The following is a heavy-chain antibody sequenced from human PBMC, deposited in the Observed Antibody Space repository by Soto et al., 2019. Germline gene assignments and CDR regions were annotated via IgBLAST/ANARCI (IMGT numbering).Heavy chain of an antibody. CDR2: INPNSGGT. CDR1: GYTFTGYY. V-gene: IGHV1-2*04. Sequence: GASVKVSCKASGYTFTGYYMHWVRQAPGQGLEWMGWINPNSGGTNYAQKFQGWVTMTRDTSISTAYMELSRLRSDDTAVYYCASSIAVAGTRKLPPLGVKDAFDIWGQGTMVTVSS. D-gene: IGHD6-19*01. CDR3: ASSIAVAGTRKLPPLGVKDAFDI. J-gene: IGHJ3*02.